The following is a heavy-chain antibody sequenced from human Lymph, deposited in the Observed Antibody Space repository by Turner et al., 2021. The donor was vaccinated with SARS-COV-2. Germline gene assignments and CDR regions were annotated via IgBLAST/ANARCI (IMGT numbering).Heavy chain of an antibody. CDR2: ISGRGGST. CDR3: AKGGGWGYQLGVYFDY. Sequence: EVQLLESGGGLVQPGGSLRLSCAASGFTFSSYAMSWVRQARGKGLEWVSAISGRGGSTYYADSVKGRFTISRDNTKNTLYLQMNSLRAEDTAVYDCAKGGGWGYQLGVYFDYWGQGTLVTVSS. D-gene: IGHD2-2*01. V-gene: IGHV3-23*01. CDR1: GFTFSSYA. J-gene: IGHJ4*02.